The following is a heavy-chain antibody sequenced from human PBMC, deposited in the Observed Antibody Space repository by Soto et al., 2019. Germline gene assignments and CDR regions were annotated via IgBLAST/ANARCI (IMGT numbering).Heavy chain of an antibody. CDR2: ISWNSGSI. CDR1: GFTFDDYA. CDR3: AKDIMITFGGVIVIGAFDI. V-gene: IGHV3-9*01. D-gene: IGHD3-16*02. Sequence: EVQLVESGGGLVQPGRSLRLSCAASGFTFDDYAMHWVRQAPGKGLEWVSGISWNSGSIGYADSVKGRFTISRDNAKNSLYLQMNSPRAEDTALYYCAKDIMITFGGVIVIGAFDIWGQGTMVTVSS. J-gene: IGHJ3*02.